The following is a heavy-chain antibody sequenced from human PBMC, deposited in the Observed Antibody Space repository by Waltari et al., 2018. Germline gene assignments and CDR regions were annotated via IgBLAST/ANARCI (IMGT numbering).Heavy chain of an antibody. Sequence: QLQLQESGPGLVKPSETLSLTCTVSGGSISSSSYYWGWIRQPPGKGLGWIGSIYYSGSTYYNPSLKSRVTISVDTSKNQFSLKLSSVTAADTAVYYCARLNGHLDKWGQGTLVTVSS. CDR1: GGSISSSSYY. D-gene: IGHD4-17*01. CDR2: IYYSGST. CDR3: ARLNGHLDK. J-gene: IGHJ4*02. V-gene: IGHV4-39*07.